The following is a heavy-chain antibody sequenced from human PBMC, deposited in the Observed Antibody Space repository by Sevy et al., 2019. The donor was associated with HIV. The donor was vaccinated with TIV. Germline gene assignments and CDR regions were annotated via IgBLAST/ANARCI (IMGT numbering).Heavy chain of an antibody. V-gene: IGHV4-4*07. D-gene: IGHD3-22*01. J-gene: IGHJ6*03. CDR2: IYTSGST. Sequence: SETLSLTCTVSGGSISSYYWSWIRQPAGKGLEWIGRIYTSGSTNYNPSLKSRVTMSVDTSKNQFSLKLSSVTAADTAVYYSARDVAVRYYDSSGYYDYYYYYMHVWGKGTTVTVSS. CDR3: ARDVAVRYYDSSGYYDYYYYYMHV. CDR1: GGSISSYY.